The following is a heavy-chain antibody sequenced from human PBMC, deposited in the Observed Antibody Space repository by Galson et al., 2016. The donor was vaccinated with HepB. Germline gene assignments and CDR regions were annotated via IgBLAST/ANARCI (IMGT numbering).Heavy chain of an antibody. D-gene: IGHD3-22*01. CDR2: ISGSGTYI. V-gene: IGHV3-11*06. CDR1: GFTFSDYY. CDR3: ARDGSGYYVWY. Sequence: SLRLSCAASGFTFSDYYMSWIRQAPGKGLEWISYISGSGTYIDYADSVKGRFTISRDNAKNTLYLQMNSLRAEDTAVYYCARDGSGYYVWYWGQGTLVTVSS. J-gene: IGHJ4*02.